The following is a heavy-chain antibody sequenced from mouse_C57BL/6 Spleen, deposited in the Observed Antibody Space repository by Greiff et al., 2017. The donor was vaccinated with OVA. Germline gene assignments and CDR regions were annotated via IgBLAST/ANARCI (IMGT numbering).Heavy chain of an antibody. CDR2: IYPGDGDT. CDR1: GYAFSSSW. D-gene: IGHD4-1*01. J-gene: IGHJ3*01. Sequence: QVQLQQSGPELVKPGASVKISCKASGYAFSSSWMNWVKQRPGKGLEWIGRIYPGDGDTNYNGKFKGKATLTADKSSSTAYMQLSSLTSEDSAVYFCASGDWFAYWGQGTLVTVSA. V-gene: IGHV1-82*01. CDR3: ASGDWFAY.